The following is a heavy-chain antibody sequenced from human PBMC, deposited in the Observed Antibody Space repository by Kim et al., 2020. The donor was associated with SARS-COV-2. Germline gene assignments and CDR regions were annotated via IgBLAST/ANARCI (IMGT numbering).Heavy chain of an antibody. V-gene: IGHV3-23*01. Sequence: ADSGKGRFTISRDNSTNTQYLQMNSLTVEDTAVYYCAKDRSATVTGWFDPWGQGTLVTVSS. J-gene: IGHJ5*02. D-gene: IGHD4-17*01. CDR3: AKDRSATVTGWFDP.